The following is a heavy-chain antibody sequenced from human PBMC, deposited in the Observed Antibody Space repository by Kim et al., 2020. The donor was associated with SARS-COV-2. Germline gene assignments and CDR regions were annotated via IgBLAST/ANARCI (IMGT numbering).Heavy chain of an antibody. V-gene: IGHV3-23*01. Sequence: GGSLRLSCAASGFTFSSYAMSWVRQAPGKGLEWVSAISGSGGSTYYADSVKGRFTISRDNSKNTLYLQMNSLRAEDTAVYYCAKDQGSMVRGVIIRRISGGWFDPWGQGTLVTVSS. D-gene: IGHD3-10*01. CDR3: AKDQGSMVRGVIIRRISGGWFDP. CDR2: ISGSGGST. J-gene: IGHJ5*02. CDR1: GFTFSSYA.